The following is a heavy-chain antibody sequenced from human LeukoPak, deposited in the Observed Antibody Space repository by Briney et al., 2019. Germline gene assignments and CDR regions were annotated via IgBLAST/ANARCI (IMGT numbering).Heavy chain of an antibody. J-gene: IGHJ4*02. D-gene: IGHD3-22*01. V-gene: IGHV3-30*04. CDR3: ARVPYYDSSGYPFDY. Sequence: GGSLRLSCAASGFTFSSYAMHWVRQARGKGLEWVAVISYDGSNKYYADSVKGRFTISRDNSKNTLYLQMNSLRAEDTAVYYCARVPYYDSSGYPFDYWGQGTLVTVSS. CDR2: ISYDGSNK. CDR1: GFTFSSYA.